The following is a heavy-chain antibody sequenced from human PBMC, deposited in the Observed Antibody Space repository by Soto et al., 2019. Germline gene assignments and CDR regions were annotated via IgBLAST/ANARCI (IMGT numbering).Heavy chain of an antibody. CDR2: ISSSSSYI. V-gene: IGHV3-21*01. CDR1: GFTFSSYS. Sequence: GGSLRLSCAASGFTFSSYSMNWVRQAPGKGLEWVSSISSSSSYIYYADSVKGRFTISRDNAKNSLYLQMNSLRAEDTAVYYCARDLGLEQLLGGYYYGMDVWGQGT. D-gene: IGHD2-2*01. CDR3: ARDLGLEQLLGGYYYGMDV. J-gene: IGHJ6*02.